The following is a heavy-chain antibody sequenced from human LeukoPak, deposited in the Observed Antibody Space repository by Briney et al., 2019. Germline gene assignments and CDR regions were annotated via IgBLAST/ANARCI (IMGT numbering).Heavy chain of an antibody. J-gene: IGHJ4*02. CDR3: AREAASSSHDY. D-gene: IGHD6-13*01. V-gene: IGHV4-4*02. CDR1: GGSISSSNW. CDR2: IYHSGGT. Sequence: PSETLSLTCAVSGGSISSSNWWSWVRQPPGKGLEWIGDIYHSGGTNYNPSLKSRVTISVDKSRNQFSLNLSSVTAADTAVYYCAREAASSSHDYWGQGTLVTVSS.